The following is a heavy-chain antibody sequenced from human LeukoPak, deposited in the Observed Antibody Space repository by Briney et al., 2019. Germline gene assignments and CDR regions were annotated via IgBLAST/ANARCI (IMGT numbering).Heavy chain of an antibody. D-gene: IGHD3-22*01. CDR3: TRTLDSSGYYYSY. CDR2: IKSKTDGGTT. CDR1: GFTFSNAW. Sequence: GGSLRLSCAASGFTFSNAWMSWVRQAPGKGLEWVGRIKSKTDGGTTDYAAPVKGRFTISRDDSKSIAYLQMNSLKTEDTAVYYCTRTLDSSGYYYSYWGQGTLVTVSS. J-gene: IGHJ4*02. V-gene: IGHV3-15*01.